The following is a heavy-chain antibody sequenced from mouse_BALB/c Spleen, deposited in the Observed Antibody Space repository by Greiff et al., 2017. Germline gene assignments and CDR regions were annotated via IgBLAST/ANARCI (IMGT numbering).Heavy chain of an antibody. CDR1: GFTFSSYT. CDR2: ISNGGGST. CDR3: ARLRDYPWFAY. V-gene: IGHV5-12-2*01. Sequence: EVKLVESGGGLVKPGGSLKLSCAASGFTFSSYTMSWVRQTPEKRLEWVAYISNGGGSTYYPDTVKGRFTISRDNAKNTLYLQMSSLKSEDTAMYYCARLRDYPWFAYWGQGTLVTVSA. D-gene: IGHD2-4*01. J-gene: IGHJ3*01.